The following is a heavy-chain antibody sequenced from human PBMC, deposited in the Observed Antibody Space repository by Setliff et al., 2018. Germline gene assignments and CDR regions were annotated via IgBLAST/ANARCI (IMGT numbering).Heavy chain of an antibody. CDR1: GFTFSDYY. V-gene: IGHV3-11*01. CDR3: ARSQYSSRWYVIGAFDY. J-gene: IGHJ4*02. D-gene: IGHD6-13*01. Sequence: GGSLRLSCAASGFTFSDYYMSWIRQTPGKGLEWVSYISSRGITYYPDSVKGRFTIARDNAKNSVYLQMDSLREEDTAVYYCARSQYSSRWYVIGAFDYWGQGALVTVSS. CDR2: ISSRGIT.